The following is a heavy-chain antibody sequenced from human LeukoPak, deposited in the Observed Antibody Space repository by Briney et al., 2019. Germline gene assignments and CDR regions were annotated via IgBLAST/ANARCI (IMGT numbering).Heavy chain of an antibody. V-gene: IGHV3-30*09. CDR3: ARGAHKRDDYGGFFDY. CDR2: ISSEGSKK. D-gene: IGHD4-23*01. Sequence: PGGSLRLSCAASGFIFSNYAIHWVRQAPGKGLEWVAVISSEGSKKSYADSVKGRFAISRDNSKNTLYLEMNSVRPQDTAVCYCARGAHKRDDYGGFFDYWGQGTLVTVSS. CDR1: GFIFSNYA. J-gene: IGHJ4*02.